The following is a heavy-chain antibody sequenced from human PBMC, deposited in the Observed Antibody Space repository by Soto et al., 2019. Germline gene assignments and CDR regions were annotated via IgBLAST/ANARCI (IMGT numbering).Heavy chain of an antibody. V-gene: IGHV4-31*03. J-gene: IGHJ5*02. CDR2: IHDSGNA. D-gene: IGHD4-17*01. CDR3: ARDKFSYGDNGWFDP. Sequence: QVQLQESGPGLVKPSQTLSLTCTVSGGSITNSGHYWSWVRQRPGKGLEWVGYIHDSGNADYNPILKSRASIPVDSSKNQFSLKLTSVTAADTAKYFCARDKFSYGDNGWFDPWGQGILVTVS. CDR1: GGSITNSGHY.